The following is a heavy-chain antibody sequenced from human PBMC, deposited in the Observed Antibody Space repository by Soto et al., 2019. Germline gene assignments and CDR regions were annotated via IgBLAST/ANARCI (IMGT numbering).Heavy chain of an antibody. Sequence: GGSLRLSCAAPGFTFTSYAMSWVRQAPGKWLEWVSAISGSGGSTYYADSVKGRFTISRDNSKNTLYLQMNSLRAEDTAVYYCAKALTFEAGVVTLYYYYGMDVWGQGTTVTVSS. CDR1: GFTFTSYA. D-gene: IGHD3-3*01. CDR2: ISGSGGST. CDR3: AKALTFEAGVVTLYYYYGMDV. V-gene: IGHV3-23*01. J-gene: IGHJ6*02.